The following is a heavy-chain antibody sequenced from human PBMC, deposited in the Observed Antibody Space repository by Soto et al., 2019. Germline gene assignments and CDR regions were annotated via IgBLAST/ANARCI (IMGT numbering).Heavy chain of an antibody. Sequence: ASVKVSCKASGYTFTSYAMHWVRQAPGQRLEWMGWINAGNGNTKYSQKFQGRVTITRDTSASTAYMELSSLRSEDTAVYYCARNGPFSYSSSTYYFDYWGQGTLVTVS. J-gene: IGHJ4*02. CDR2: INAGNGNT. CDR3: ARNGPFSYSSSTYYFDY. CDR1: GYTFTSYA. V-gene: IGHV1-3*01. D-gene: IGHD6-6*01.